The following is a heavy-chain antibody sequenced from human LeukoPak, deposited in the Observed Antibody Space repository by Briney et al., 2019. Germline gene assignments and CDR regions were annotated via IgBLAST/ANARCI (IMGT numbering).Heavy chain of an antibody. CDR3: AKVEAPLYCYYMDV. V-gene: IGHV3-30*02. Sequence: GGSLRLSYAASGFTFSSYGMHWVRQAPGKGLEWVAFIRYDGSNKYYADSVKGRFTISRDNSKNTLYLQMNSLRAEDTAVYYCAKVEAPLYCYYMDVWGKGTTVTISS. CDR2: IRYDGSNK. CDR1: GFTFSSYG. J-gene: IGHJ6*03.